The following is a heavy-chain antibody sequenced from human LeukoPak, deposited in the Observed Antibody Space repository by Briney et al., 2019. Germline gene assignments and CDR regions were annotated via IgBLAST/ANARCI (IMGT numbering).Heavy chain of an antibody. J-gene: IGHJ4*02. CDR3: AKDRRSSSWYYFDY. D-gene: IGHD6-13*01. V-gene: IGHV3-30-3*01. Sequence: GGSLRLSCAASGFTFSNYAIHWVRQAPGKGLEWVAVISYDGSNKCYADSVKGRFTISRDNSKNTLYLQMNSLRAKDTAVYYCAKDRRSSSWYYFDYWGLGTLVTVSS. CDR2: ISYDGSNK. CDR1: GFTFSNYA.